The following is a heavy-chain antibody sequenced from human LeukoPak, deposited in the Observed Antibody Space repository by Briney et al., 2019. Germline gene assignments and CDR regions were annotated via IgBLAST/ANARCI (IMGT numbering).Heavy chain of an antibody. V-gene: IGHV4-4*02. CDR3: VRAGLDYGDYGSLGNFDY. J-gene: IGHJ4*02. CDR1: GGSITSTNW. CDR2: IYHTGST. D-gene: IGHD4-17*01. Sequence: SETLSLTCTVSGGSITSTNWWNWVRQSPGKGLEWIGEIYHTGSTNYNPSLKSRVTISVDKSKNQFSLKLNSMTAADTAVYYCVRAGLDYGDYGSLGNFDYWGQGTLVTASS.